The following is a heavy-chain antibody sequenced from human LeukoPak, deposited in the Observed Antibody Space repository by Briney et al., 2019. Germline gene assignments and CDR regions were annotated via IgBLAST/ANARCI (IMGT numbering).Heavy chain of an antibody. J-gene: IGHJ4*02. CDR3: ARDLYSSGWGYFDY. CDR1: GYSISSGYY. Sequence: SETLSLTCTISGYSISSGYYWGWIRQPPGKGLEWIGSIYHSGSTYYSPSLKSRVTISLDTSENQFSLKLSSVTAADTAVYYCARDLYSSGWGYFDYWGQGTLVTVSS. V-gene: IGHV4-38-2*02. D-gene: IGHD6-19*01. CDR2: IYHSGST.